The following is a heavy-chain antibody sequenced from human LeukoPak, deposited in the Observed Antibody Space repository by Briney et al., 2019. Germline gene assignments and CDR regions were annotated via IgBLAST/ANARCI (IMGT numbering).Heavy chain of an antibody. CDR3: ASRGVVPAAMHYYYGMDV. Sequence: ASVTVSCKASGGTFSSYAISWVRQAPGQGLEWMGGIIPIFGTPNYAQKFQGRVTITSDESTSTAYMELSSLRSEDTAVYYCASRGVVPAAMHYYYGMDVWGKGTTVTVSS. V-gene: IGHV1-69*13. D-gene: IGHD2-2*01. CDR1: GGTFSSYA. CDR2: IIPIFGTP. J-gene: IGHJ6*04.